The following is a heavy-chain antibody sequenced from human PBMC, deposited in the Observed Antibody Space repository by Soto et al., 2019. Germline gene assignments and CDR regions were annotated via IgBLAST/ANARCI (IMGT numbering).Heavy chain of an antibody. J-gene: IGHJ1*01. CDR1: GFTFSSYA. V-gene: IGHV3-23*01. Sequence: PGGSLRLSCAASGFTFSSYAMSWVRQAPGKGLEWVSAISGSGGSTYYADSVKGPFTISRDNSKNTLYLQVNSLRAEDTAVYYCASTITMMVVVTPGEYFQHWGQGTLVTVSS. D-gene: IGHD3-22*01. CDR3: ASTITMMVVVTPGEYFQH. CDR2: ISGSGGST.